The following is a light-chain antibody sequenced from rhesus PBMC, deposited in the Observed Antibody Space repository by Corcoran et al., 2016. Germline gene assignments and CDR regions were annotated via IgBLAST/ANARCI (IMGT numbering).Light chain of an antibody. CDR1: QSLLDSDGDTH. CDR2: LVS. Sequence: DIVMTQTPLSLPVTPGEPASISCRSSQSLLDSDGDTHLHWYLQKPGQSPQLLIYLVSNRASGVPDRLSGSGSGTDFTLKLRRVEAEDVGVYYCMQTLQTPFTFGPGTKLDIK. J-gene: IGKJ3*01. V-gene: IGKV2-78*01. CDR3: MQTLQTPFT.